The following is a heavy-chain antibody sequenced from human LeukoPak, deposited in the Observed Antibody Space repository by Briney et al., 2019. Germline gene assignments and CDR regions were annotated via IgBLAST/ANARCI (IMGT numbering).Heavy chain of an antibody. V-gene: IGHV3-21*01. Sequence: GGSLRLSCAAPGFTFSDYSMNWVRQAPGKGLEWVSFISSSGRYIYYAVSVRGRFTITRDNAKNSLYLQMNSLRAEDTAVYYCGRDVGLGLDVWGQETTVTVPS. CDR1: GFTFSDYS. CDR3: GRDVGLGLDV. J-gene: IGHJ6*02. CDR2: ISSSGRYI.